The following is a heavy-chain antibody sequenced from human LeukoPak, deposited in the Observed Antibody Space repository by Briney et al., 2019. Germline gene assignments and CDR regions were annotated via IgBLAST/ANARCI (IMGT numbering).Heavy chain of an antibody. V-gene: IGHV1-18*01. Sequence: ASMKVSCKTSGYTFSNYGISWVRQAPGRGLEWVGWISAFNGNTNYAPKLQDRVTLTTDTSTSTAYMELRSLRSDDTAVYFCARDLERYPISGNDRYYYYYCMDVWGKGTTVTVSS. CDR1: GYTFSNYG. D-gene: IGHD1-1*01. CDR2: ISAFNGNT. CDR3: ARDLERYPISGNDRYYYYYCMDV. J-gene: IGHJ6*03.